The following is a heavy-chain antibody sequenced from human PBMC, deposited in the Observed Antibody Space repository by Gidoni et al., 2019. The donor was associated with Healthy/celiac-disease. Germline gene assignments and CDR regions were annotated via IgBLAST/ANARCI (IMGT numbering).Heavy chain of an antibody. CDR3: VKDSDRYYYDSSGYNLDY. J-gene: IGHJ4*02. Sequence: EVQLVESGGGLVQPGGSLRLSCSASGFTFSLYAMHWVRQAPGKGLEYVSAISSNGGSTYYADSVKGRFTISRDNSKNTLYLQMSSLRAEDTAVYYCVKDSDRYYYDSSGYNLDYWGQGTLVTVSS. CDR1: GFTFSLYA. V-gene: IGHV3-64D*06. D-gene: IGHD3-22*01. CDR2: ISSNGGST.